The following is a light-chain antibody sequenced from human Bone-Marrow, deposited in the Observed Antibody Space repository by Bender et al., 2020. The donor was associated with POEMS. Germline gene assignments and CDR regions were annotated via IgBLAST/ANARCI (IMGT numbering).Light chain of an antibody. J-gene: IGLJ3*02. V-gene: IGLV1-40*03. CDR2: GNN. CDR3: CSFAGSSTWV. Sequence: QSVLTQPPSVSGAPGHRVTISCTGSSSNIGSFYDVHWYQQVPGVAPKLLIYGNNNRPSGVPDRFSASKSGASASLAITGLQTEDEADYYCCSFAGSSTWVFGGGTKLTVL. CDR1: SSNIGSFYD.